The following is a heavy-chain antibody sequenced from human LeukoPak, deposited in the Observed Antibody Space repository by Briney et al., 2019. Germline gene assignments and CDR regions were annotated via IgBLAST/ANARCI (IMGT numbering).Heavy chain of an antibody. Sequence: GGSLRLSCAASGFTFSSYSMNWVRQAPGKGLEWVSSISSSSSYIYYADSVKGRFTISRDNAKNSLYLQMNSLRAEDTAVYYCARGQYCSGGTCYVNDAFDIWGQGTMVTVSS. D-gene: IGHD2-15*01. CDR1: GFTFSSYS. J-gene: IGHJ3*02. V-gene: IGHV3-21*01. CDR3: ARGQYCSGGTCYVNDAFDI. CDR2: ISSSSSYI.